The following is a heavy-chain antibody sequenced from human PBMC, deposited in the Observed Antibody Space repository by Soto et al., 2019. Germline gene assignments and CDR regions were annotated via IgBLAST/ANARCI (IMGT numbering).Heavy chain of an antibody. CDR1: GFTFSSYA. V-gene: IGHV3-23*01. D-gene: IGHD3-10*01. CDR3: ARGPFGSGINWFDP. CDR2: VSGSGFKT. Sequence: EVQLLESGGGLVQPGGSLRLSCAASGFTFSSYAMSWVRQAPGKGLEWVSSVSGSGFKTYYADSVKGQFTISRDNSKNTVYLQMNSLRAEDTAVYYCARGPFGSGINWFDPWGQGTLVTVSS. J-gene: IGHJ5*02.